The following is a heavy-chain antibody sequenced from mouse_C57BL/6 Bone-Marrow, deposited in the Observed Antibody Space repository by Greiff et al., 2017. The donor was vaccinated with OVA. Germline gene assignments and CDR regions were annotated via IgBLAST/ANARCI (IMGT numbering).Heavy chain of an antibody. J-gene: IGHJ2*01. CDR3: ARPYDYDGGYYFDY. Sequence: EVMLVESGGGLVKPGGSLQLSCAASGFTFSDYGMHWVRQAPEKGLEWVAYISSGSSTIYYADTVKGRFTISRDNAKNTLFLQMTSLRSEDTAMYYCARPYDYDGGYYFDYWGQGTTLTVSS. CDR1: GFTFSDYG. CDR2: ISSGSSTI. D-gene: IGHD2-4*01. V-gene: IGHV5-17*01.